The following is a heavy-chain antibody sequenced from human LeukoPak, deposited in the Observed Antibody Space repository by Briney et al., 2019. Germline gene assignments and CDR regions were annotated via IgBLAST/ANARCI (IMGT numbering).Heavy chain of an antibody. CDR1: GCSFTSYS. CDR3: AKEINHQWLVPLDAFDI. CDR2: ISGSGTTI. Sequence: PGWSLRLSCAASGCSFTSYSMSWVRQAPGKGLDWVSGISGSGTTIYYADSAKGRFTISRDNSKNTLYLQMNSLRAEDTAVYYCAKEINHQWLVPLDAFDIWGQGTMVTVSS. D-gene: IGHD6-19*01. V-gene: IGHV3-23*01. J-gene: IGHJ3*02.